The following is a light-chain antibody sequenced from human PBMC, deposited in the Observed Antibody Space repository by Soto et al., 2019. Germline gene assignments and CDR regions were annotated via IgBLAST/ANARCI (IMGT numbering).Light chain of an antibody. Sequence: QSAVTQPASVSGSPGQSITIYCTGTVSDVGGYNFVSWYQQHPGKAPKLIIYEVTNRPSGISNRFSGSKSANTASLTISGLQSQDEAHYYCSSYTSSFTLVFGGGTKVTVL. CDR2: EVT. J-gene: IGLJ3*02. CDR3: SSYTSSFTLV. V-gene: IGLV2-14*01. CDR1: VSDVGGYNF.